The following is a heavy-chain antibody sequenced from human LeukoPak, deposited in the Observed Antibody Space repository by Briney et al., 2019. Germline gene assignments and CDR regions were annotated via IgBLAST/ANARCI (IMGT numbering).Heavy chain of an antibody. CDR1: GSLFTSYW. Sequence: GASLQISCKGSGSLFTSYWIGGVRQLPGKGLEWMGIIYPGDSDTRYSPSFQGQVTISADKSISTAYLQWSSLKASDTAMYYCARQTHYGDGWNYWGQGTLVTVSS. J-gene: IGHJ4*02. V-gene: IGHV5-51*01. CDR3: ARQTHYGDGWNY. D-gene: IGHD4-17*01. CDR2: IYPGDSDT.